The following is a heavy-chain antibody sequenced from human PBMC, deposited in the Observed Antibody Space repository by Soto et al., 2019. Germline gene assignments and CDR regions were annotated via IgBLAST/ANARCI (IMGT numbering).Heavy chain of an antibody. CDR3: ARHAPSTLRYFDWLQSNPGYGMDV. D-gene: IGHD3-9*01. CDR2: IYYSGST. V-gene: IGHV4-39*01. CDR1: GGSISSSSYY. J-gene: IGHJ6*02. Sequence: PSETLSLTCTVSGGSISSSSYYWGWIRQPPGKGLEWIGSIYYSGSTYYNPSLKSRVTISVDTSKNQFSLKLSSVTAADTAVYYCARHAPSTLRYFDWLQSNPGYGMDVWGQGTTVTVSS.